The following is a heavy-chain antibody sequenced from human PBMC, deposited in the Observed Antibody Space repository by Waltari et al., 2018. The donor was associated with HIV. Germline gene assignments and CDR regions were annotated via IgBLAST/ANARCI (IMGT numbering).Heavy chain of an antibody. J-gene: IGHJ6*02. CDR1: GFNINGHY. Sequence: VQVVESGGGLVLPGGSLRLSCDGSGFNINGHYMSWVRQPPGKGLEWVAMIYNGGGTKYTDAVKGRFIISGDNSKNTILLQMNRLRIEDTAVYYCASLPRAPDTGFGMDVWGQGTTVTVSS. V-gene: IGHV3-66*01. CDR3: ASLPRAPDTGFGMDV. D-gene: IGHD5-18*01. CDR2: IYNGGGT.